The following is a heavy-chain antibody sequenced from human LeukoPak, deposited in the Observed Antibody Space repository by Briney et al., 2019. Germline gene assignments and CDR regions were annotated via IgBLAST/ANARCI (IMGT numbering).Heavy chain of an antibody. CDR1: GGSISSYY. Sequence: SETLSLTCTVSGGSISSYYWSWIRQPPGKGLEWIGYIYYSGSTNYNPSLKSRVTVSVDTSKNQFSLKLSSVTAADTAVYYCARDYGWYDYWGQGTLVTVSS. CDR2: IYYSGST. J-gene: IGHJ4*02. CDR3: ARDYGWYDY. V-gene: IGHV4-59*01. D-gene: IGHD6-19*01.